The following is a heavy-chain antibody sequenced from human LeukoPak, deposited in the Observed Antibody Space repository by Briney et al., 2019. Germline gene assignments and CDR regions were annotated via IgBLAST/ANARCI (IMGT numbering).Heavy chain of an antibody. CDR2: ISGVNT. CDR3: ARDPNGDYVGAFDFQR. J-gene: IGHJ1*01. CDR1: GFTFSNYA. D-gene: IGHD4-17*01. V-gene: IGHV3-23*01. Sequence: PGGSLRLSCAASGFTFSNYALTWVRQAPGKGLEWVSSISGVNTYYTDSVKGRFSISRDNYRNILYLQMSSLRAEDTAVYYCARDPNGDYVGAFDFQRWGQGTLVTVSS.